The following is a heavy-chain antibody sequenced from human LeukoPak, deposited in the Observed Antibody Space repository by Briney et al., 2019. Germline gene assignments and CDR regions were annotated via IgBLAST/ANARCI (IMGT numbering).Heavy chain of an antibody. Sequence: SETLSLTCAVYGGSFSGYYWSWIRQPPGKGLEWIGEINHSGSTNYNPSLKSRVTISVDTSKNQFYLKLNSVTAADTAVYYCARDRGQWLTKNYSYYYMDVWGKGTTVTISS. CDR2: INHSGST. CDR3: ARDRGQWLTKNYSYYYMDV. J-gene: IGHJ6*03. D-gene: IGHD6-19*01. V-gene: IGHV4-34*01. CDR1: GGSFSGYY.